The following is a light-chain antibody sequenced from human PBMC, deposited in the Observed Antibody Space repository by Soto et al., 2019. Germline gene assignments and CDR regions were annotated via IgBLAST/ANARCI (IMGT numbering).Light chain of an antibody. V-gene: IGKV1-8*01. Sequence: AIRMTQSPSSFSASTGDRVTITCRASQGISSYLAWYQQKPGKAPKLLVSAASTLHSGVPSRFRGSGSGTDFTLTISCLQSEDFATYYCQHYYAYPRTFGQGTKVDIK. J-gene: IGKJ1*01. CDR2: AAS. CDR3: QHYYAYPRT. CDR1: QGISSY.